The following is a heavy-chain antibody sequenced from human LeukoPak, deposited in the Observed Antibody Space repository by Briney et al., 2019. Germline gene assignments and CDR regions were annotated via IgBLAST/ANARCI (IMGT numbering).Heavy chain of an antibody. D-gene: IGHD4-23*01. J-gene: IGHJ4*02. V-gene: IGHV3-49*04. CDR1: GFTFSSYS. CDR2: IRSKAYGGTT. CDR3: TREGVTHYFDY. Sequence: PGGSLRLSCAASGFTFSSYSMSWVRQAPGKGLEWVGFIRSKAYGGTTEYAASVKGRFTISRDDSKSIAYLQMNSLKTEDTAVYYCTREGVTHYFDYWGQGTLVTVSS.